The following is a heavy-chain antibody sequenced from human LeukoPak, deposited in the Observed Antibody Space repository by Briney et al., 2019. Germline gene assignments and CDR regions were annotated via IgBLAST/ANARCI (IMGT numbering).Heavy chain of an antibody. CDR1: GYTFTGYY. CDR3: ARGSSSANWFDP. J-gene: IGHJ5*02. D-gene: IGHD6-13*01. CDR2: INPNSGGT. V-gene: IGHV1-2*02. Sequence: ASVKVSCKASGYTFTGYYMHWVRQAPGQGLEWMGWINPNSGGTNYAQKFQGRVTMTRDTSISTAYMELSRLRSDGTAVYYCARGSSSANWFDPWGQGTLVTVSS.